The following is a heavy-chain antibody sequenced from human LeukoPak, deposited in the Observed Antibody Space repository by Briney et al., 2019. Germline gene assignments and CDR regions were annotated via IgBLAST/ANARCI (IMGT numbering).Heavy chain of an antibody. V-gene: IGHV3-74*01. CDR3: ARDLYRSGSHSFDY. D-gene: IGHD2-15*01. Sequence: GGSLRLSCPASGFTFSNYWIHWVRQAPGKGLVWVSCINSDGRNTIYADSVKGRFTISRDNAENTLHLQMNSLRAEDTAVYYCARDLYRSGSHSFDYWGQGTLVTVSS. J-gene: IGHJ4*02. CDR1: GFTFSNYW. CDR2: INSDGRNT.